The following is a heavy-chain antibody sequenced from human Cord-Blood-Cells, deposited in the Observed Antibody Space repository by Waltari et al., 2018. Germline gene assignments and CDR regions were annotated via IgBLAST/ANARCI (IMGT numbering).Heavy chain of an antibody. V-gene: IGHV4-34*01. D-gene: IGHD2-2*02. Sequence: QVQLQQWGAGLLKPSETLSLTCAVYGGSFSGYYWSWIRQPPGKGREWIGEINHSGSNNYNPSLKGRVTISVDTSKNQFSLKLSSVTAADTAVYYCARGSYCSSTSCYTIDYCGQGTLVTVSS. CDR3: ARGSYCSSTSCYTIDY. J-gene: IGHJ4*02. CDR1: GGSFSGYY. CDR2: INHSGSN.